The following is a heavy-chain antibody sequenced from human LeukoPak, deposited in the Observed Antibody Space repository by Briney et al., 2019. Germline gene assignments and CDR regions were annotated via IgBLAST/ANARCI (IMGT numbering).Heavy chain of an antibody. J-gene: IGHJ4*02. D-gene: IGHD4-11*01. V-gene: IGHV4-59*08. CDR2: IYYSGRT. CDR1: GGSISSYY. Sequence: SETLSLTCTVSGGSISSYYWSWIRQPPGKGLEWIGYIYYSGRTKYNLSLKSRVTISVDTSKNQFSLKLSSVTAADTAVYYCARAPLTKHFYSNYIDYWGQGTLVTVSS. CDR3: ARAPLTKHFYSNYIDY.